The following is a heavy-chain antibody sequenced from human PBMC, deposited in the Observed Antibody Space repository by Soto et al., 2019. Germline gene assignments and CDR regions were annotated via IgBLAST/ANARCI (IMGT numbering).Heavy chain of an antibody. CDR1: GYTFTGYY. CDR2: INPNSGDT. V-gene: IGHV1-2*02. D-gene: IGHD6-19*01. J-gene: IGHJ4*02. CDR3: ARASGWYVSDY. Sequence: GASVKVSCKASGYTFTGYYMHWVRQAPGQGLEWMGWINPNSGDTSYAQKFQGRVTITRDTSASTAYMELSSLRSEDTAVYYCARASGWYVSDYWGQGTLVTVSS.